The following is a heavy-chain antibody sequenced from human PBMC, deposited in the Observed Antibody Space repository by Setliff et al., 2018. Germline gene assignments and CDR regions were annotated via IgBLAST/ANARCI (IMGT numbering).Heavy chain of an antibody. CDR3: ARGGEGALGIPYYGMDV. D-gene: IGHD2-21*01. J-gene: IGHJ6*02. Sequence: PSETLSLTCTVSGGSISSGDYYWSWIRQPPGKGLEWIGYIYYSGSTYYNPSLKSRVTISVDPSKNQFSLKLSSVTAADTAVYYCARGGEGALGIPYYGMDVWGQGTTVTVSS. V-gene: IGHV4-30-4*08. CDR1: GGSISSGDYY. CDR2: IYYSGST.